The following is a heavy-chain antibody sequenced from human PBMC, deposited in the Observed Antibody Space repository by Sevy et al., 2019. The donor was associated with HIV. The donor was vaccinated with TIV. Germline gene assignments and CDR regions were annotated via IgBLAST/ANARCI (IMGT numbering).Heavy chain of an antibody. CDR3: ARGIAAAGGNAFDI. CDR2: INPNSGGT. Sequence: ASVKVSCKASGYTFTGYYMHWVRQAPGQGLEWMGRINPNSGGTNYAQKFQGRVTMTRDTSISTAYMELSRLRSDDTAMYYCARGIAAAGGNAFDIWGQGTMVTVSS. D-gene: IGHD6-13*01. J-gene: IGHJ3*02. CDR1: GYTFTGYY. V-gene: IGHV1-2*06.